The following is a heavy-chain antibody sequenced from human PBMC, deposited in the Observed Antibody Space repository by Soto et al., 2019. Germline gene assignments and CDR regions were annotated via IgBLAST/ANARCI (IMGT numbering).Heavy chain of an antibody. CDR1: GYTFLSYG. CDR2: IGAYSGNT. V-gene: IGHV1-18*01. CDR3: ARNPSGSSFDY. J-gene: IGHJ4*02. D-gene: IGHD1-26*01. Sequence: ASVKVSCEASGYTFLSYGISWVRQAPGQGLEWMGWIGAYSGNTDYAQRLQDRVTLTTDTSTSTAYMELRSLRSDDTAVYYCARNPSGSSFDYWGQGTLVTVPS.